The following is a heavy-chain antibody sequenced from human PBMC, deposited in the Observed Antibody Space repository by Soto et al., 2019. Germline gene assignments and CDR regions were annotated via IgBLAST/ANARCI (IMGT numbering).Heavy chain of an antibody. CDR3: ARDRTPSSSGYYHNY. Sequence: GGSLRLSCAASGFTFSSYSMNWVRQAPGKGLEWVSSISSSSSYIYYADSVKGRFTISRDNAKNSLYLQMNSLRAEDTAVYYCARDRTPSSSGYYHNYWGQGTLVTVSS. V-gene: IGHV3-21*01. D-gene: IGHD3-22*01. CDR2: ISSSSSYI. CDR1: GFTFSSYS. J-gene: IGHJ4*02.